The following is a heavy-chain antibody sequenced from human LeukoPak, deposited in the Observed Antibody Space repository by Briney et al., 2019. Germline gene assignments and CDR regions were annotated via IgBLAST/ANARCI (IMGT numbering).Heavy chain of an antibody. J-gene: IGHJ4*02. CDR3: ATGGYCSGGSCHYFDY. CDR1: GYTLTELS. CDR2: FDPEDGET. D-gene: IGHD2-15*01. V-gene: IGHV1-24*01. Sequence: GASVKVSCKVSGYTLTELSMHWVRQAPGKGLEWMGGFDPEDGETIYAQKFQGRVTMTEDTSTDTAYMELSSLGSEDTAVYYCATGGYCSGGSCHYFDYWGQGTLVTVSS.